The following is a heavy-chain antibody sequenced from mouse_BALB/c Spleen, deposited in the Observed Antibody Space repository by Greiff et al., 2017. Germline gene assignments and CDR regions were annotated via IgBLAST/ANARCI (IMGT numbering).Heavy chain of an antibody. CDR1: GFSLTGYG. CDR2: IWGDGST. Sequence: VKLKESGPGLVAPSQSLSITCTVSGFSLTGYGVNWVRQPPGKGLEWLGMIWGDGSTDYNSALKSRLSISKDNSKSQVFLKMNSLQTDDTARYYCARDYYGSSYSTSWFAYWGQGTLVTVSA. J-gene: IGHJ3*01. V-gene: IGHV2-6-7*01. CDR3: ARDYYGSSYSTSWFAY. D-gene: IGHD1-1*01.